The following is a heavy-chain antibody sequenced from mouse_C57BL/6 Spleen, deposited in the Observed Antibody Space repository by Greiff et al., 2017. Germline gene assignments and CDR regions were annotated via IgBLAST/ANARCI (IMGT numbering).Heavy chain of an antibody. Sequence: EVKLQESGPGLVKPSQSLSLTCSVTGYSITSGYYWNWIRQFPGNKLEWMGYISYDGSNNYNPSLKNRISITRDTSKNQFFLKLNSVTTEDTATYYCARGSTVVAFDYWGQGTTLTVSS. D-gene: IGHD1-1*01. J-gene: IGHJ2*01. V-gene: IGHV3-6*01. CDR2: ISYDGSN. CDR1: GYSITSGYY. CDR3: ARGSTVVAFDY.